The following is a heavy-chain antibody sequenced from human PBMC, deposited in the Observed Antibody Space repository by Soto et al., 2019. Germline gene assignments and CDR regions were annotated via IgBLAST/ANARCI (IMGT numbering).Heavy chain of an antibody. D-gene: IGHD3-10*01. Sequence: QVQLQESGPGLVKPSETLSLTCTVSGGSISSYYWTWIRQPPGKGLEWIGIIYNSGSTHYNPSLRSRVTISVDTSKNQFSLKLRSVTAADTAVYYCASMGYHYGSGSYPLDYWGQGTLVTVSS. CDR3: ASMGYHYGSGSYPLDY. J-gene: IGHJ4*02. CDR1: GGSISSYY. CDR2: IYNSGST. V-gene: IGHV4-59*08.